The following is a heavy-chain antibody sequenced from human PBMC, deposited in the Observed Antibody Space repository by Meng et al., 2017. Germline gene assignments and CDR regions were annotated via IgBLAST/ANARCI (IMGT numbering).Heavy chain of an antibody. V-gene: IGHV4-34*01. CDR3: ARGVRLPDY. D-gene: IGHD2-15*01. CDR2: INHSGST. CDR1: GGSFSGYY. Sequence: QVQLQRWGPGLLKPSETLSLSCAVYGGSFSGYYWCWTRQPPGKGLEWIGEINHSGSTNYNPSLKSRVTISVDTSKNQFSLKLSSVTAADTAVYYCARGVRLPDYWGQGTLVTVSS. J-gene: IGHJ4*02.